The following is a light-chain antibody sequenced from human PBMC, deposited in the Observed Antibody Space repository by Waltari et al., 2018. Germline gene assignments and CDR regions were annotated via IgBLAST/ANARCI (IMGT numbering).Light chain of an antibody. V-gene: IGKV3-11*01. CDR2: SAS. J-gene: IGKJ1*01. CDR1: PSVTNS. Sequence: EIVLTQSPDTLSLSPGERATLSCRASPSVTNSLAWYQQKPGQAPRLLIYSASNRATVFPARFSGSGSGTDFTLTISSLEPEDFAVYYCQQRSNWPRTFGQGTKVEIK. CDR3: QQRSNWPRT.